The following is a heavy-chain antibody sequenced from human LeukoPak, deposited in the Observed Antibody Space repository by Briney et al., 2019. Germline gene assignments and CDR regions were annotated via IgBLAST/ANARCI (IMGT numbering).Heavy chain of an antibody. J-gene: IGHJ3*02. CDR1: GGSISSGSYY. D-gene: IGHD1-14*01. V-gene: IGHV4-61*02. Sequence: SETLSLTCTVSGGSISSGSYYWSWIRQPAGKGLEWIGRIYTSGSTNYNPSLKSRVTISVDTSKNQFSLKLSSVTAADTAVYYCARVPGRDGCDAFDIWGQGTMVTVSS. CDR2: IYTSGST. CDR3: ARVPGRDGCDAFDI.